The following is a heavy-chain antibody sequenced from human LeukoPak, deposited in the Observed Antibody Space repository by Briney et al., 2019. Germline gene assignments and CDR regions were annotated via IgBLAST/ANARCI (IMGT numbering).Heavy chain of an antibody. J-gene: IGHJ4*02. CDR1: GFTFSSYS. V-gene: IGHV3-21*01. D-gene: IGHD4-17*01. CDR3: ARLTPRPHDYGDYEDY. Sequence: PGRSLRLSCAASGFTFSSYSMNWVRQAPGKRLEWVSSISSSSSYIYYGDSVKGRFTISRDNAKNSLYLQMNSLRAEDTAVYYCARLTPRPHDYGDYEDYWGQGTLVTVSS. CDR2: ISSSSSYI.